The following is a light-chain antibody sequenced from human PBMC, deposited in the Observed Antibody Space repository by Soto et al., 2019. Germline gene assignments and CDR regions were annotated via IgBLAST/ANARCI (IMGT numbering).Light chain of an antibody. J-gene: IGLJ3*02. V-gene: IGLV2-23*02. CDR1: SSDVGSYNL. CDR2: EVS. CDR3: CSYAGSRTIWV. Sequence: QSVLTQPASVSGSPGQSITISCTGTSSDVGSYNLVSWYQQHPGKAPKLMIYEVSKRPSGVSNRFSGSKSGNTASLTISGLQAEEEGDYYCCSYAGSRTIWVFGGGTKVTVL.